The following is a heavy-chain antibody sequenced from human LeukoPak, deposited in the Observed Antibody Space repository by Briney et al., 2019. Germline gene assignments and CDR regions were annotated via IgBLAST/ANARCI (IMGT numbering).Heavy chain of an antibody. V-gene: IGHV3-53*01. Sequence: GSLRLSCAASGFTVITNDMTWVRQAPGKGLEWVSVLCSDGNTKYADSVQGRFTISRDNSKNTLYLEMNSLSPDDTAVYYCARGVEPLAANTLAYWGQGTLVTVSS. CDR3: ARGVEPLAANTLAY. CDR2: LCSDGNT. CDR1: GFTVITND. D-gene: IGHD1-14*01. J-gene: IGHJ4*02.